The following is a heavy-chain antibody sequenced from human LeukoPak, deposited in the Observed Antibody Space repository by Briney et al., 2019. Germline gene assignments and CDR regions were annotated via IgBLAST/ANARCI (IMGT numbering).Heavy chain of an antibody. V-gene: IGHV4-59*01. D-gene: IGHD3-22*01. CDR2: IYYSGST. CDR1: GGSISTYY. Sequence: PSETQSLTCTVSGGSISTYYWSWIRQPPGKGLEWIGHIYYSGSTNYNPSLKSRVTIAVDTSKNHFSLKLSSVTAADTAVYYCTRNYDSSGYTTFGYWGRGTLVTVSS. J-gene: IGHJ4*02. CDR3: TRNYDSSGYTTFGY.